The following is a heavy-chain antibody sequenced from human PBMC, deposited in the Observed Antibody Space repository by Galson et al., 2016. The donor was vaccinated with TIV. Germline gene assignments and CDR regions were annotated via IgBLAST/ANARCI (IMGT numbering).Heavy chain of an antibody. J-gene: IGHJ6*03. Sequence: SVKVSCKASGYTFGTYGMSWFRQAPGQGPEWLGGIIPIFGIAKYAQKFQGRVTITADESTSTAYMELSSLKSEDTAVYYCVSGSSGRKNYYHYYMDVWGKGTTVTVSS. D-gene: IGHD3-10*01. CDR2: IIPIFGIA. CDR1: GYTFGTYG. V-gene: IGHV1-69*13. CDR3: VSGSSGRKNYYHYYMDV.